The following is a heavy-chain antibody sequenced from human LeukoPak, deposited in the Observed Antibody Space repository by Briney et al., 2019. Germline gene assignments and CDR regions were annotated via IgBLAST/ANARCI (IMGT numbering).Heavy chain of an antibody. CDR3: ATSYSSSWYDY. D-gene: IGHD6-13*01. V-gene: IGHV4-59*01. CDR1: GGSISRYY. Sequence: SETLSLTCTVSGGSISRYYWSWIRQPPGKGLEWIGYIYYSGSTNYNPSLKRRVTISVDTSKNQFSLKLSSVTAADTAVYYCATSYSSSWYDYWGQGTLVTVSS. CDR2: IYYSGST. J-gene: IGHJ4*02.